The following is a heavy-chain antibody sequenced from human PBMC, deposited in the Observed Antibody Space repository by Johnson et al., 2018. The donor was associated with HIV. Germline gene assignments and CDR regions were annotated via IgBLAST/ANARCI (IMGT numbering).Heavy chain of an antibody. CDR3: ARERPGSGYDWGDAFDI. Sequence: VQLVESGGGVVRPGGSLRLSCAGSGFIPEDYAMNWVRQAPGKGLEWVSAISDSGGSTYFADSVKGRFTISRDNSKNTLYLQMNSLRAEDTAVYYCARERPGSGYDWGDAFDIWGQGTMVTVSS. J-gene: IGHJ3*02. D-gene: IGHD5-12*01. V-gene: IGHV3-23*04. CDR1: GFIPEDYA. CDR2: ISDSGGST.